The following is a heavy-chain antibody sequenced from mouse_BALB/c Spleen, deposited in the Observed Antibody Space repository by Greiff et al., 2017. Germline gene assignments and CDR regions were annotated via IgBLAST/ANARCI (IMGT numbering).Heavy chain of an antibody. CDR2: ISSGGSYT. CDR3: ARHFDD. J-gene: IGHJ2*01. Sequence: DVMLVESGGGLVKPGGSLKLSCAASGFTFSSYAMSWVRQTPEKRLEWVATISSGGSYTYYPDSVKGRFTISRDNAKNTLYLQMSSLRSEDTAMYYCARHFDDWGQGTTLTVSS. V-gene: IGHV5-9-3*01. CDR1: GFTFSSYA.